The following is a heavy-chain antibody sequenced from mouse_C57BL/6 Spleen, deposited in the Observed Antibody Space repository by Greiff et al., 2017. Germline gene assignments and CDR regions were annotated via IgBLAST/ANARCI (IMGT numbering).Heavy chain of an antibody. CDR3: ARIERGGGYYGYYAMDY. Sequence: QVTLKESGPGILQPSQTLSLTCSFSGFSLSTFGMGVGWIRQPSGKGLEWLAHIWWDDDKYYNPALKSRLTISKGTSKNQVFLKIANVDTADTATYYCARIERGGGYYGYYAMDYWGQGTSVTVSS. CDR1: GFSLSTFGMG. CDR2: IWWDDDK. J-gene: IGHJ4*01. V-gene: IGHV8-8*01. D-gene: IGHD2-3*01.